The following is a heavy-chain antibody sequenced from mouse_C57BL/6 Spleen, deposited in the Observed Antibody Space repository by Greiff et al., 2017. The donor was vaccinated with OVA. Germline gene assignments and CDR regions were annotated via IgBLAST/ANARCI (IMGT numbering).Heavy chain of an antibody. CDR3: ARVYGSSYDYFDY. CDR2: IDPSDSYT. Sequence: LQQPGAELVMPGASVKLSCKASGYTFTSYWMHWVKQRPGQGLEWIGEIDPSDSYTNYNQKFKGKSTLTVDKSSSTAYMQLSSLTSEDSAVYDCARVYGSSYDYFDYWGQGTTLTVSS. CDR1: GYTFTSYW. D-gene: IGHD1-1*01. V-gene: IGHV1-69*01. J-gene: IGHJ2*01.